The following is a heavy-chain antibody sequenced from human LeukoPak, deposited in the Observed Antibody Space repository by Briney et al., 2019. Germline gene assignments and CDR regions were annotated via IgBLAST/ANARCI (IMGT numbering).Heavy chain of an antibody. D-gene: IGHD5-18*01. CDR3: ASRYSPFDF. CDR2: VSGTGSTT. V-gene: IGHV3-48*04. Sequence: GGSLRLSCAASGFTFSSYWMSWVRQAPGKGLEWVSYVSGTGSTTYYADSVRGRFTISRDNAKNSLYLQMNSLRAEDTAVYYCASRYSPFDFWGQGTLVTVSS. CDR1: GFTFSSYW. J-gene: IGHJ4*02.